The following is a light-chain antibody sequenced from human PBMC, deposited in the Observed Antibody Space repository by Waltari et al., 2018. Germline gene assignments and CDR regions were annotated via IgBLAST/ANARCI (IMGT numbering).Light chain of an antibody. CDR1: QSVSSSY. Sequence: EIVLTQSPGTLSLSTGERATLSCRASQSVSSSYLAWYQQKAGQAPRLLIYGSSSRATGIPDRFSGSGSGTEFTLTISRLEPEDFVVYYCQQYGSSPPTFGQGTKLEIK. J-gene: IGKJ2*01. V-gene: IGKV3-20*01. CDR3: QQYGSSPPT. CDR2: GSS.